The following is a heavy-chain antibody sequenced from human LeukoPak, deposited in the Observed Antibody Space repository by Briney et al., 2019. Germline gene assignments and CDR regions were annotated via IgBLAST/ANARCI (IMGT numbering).Heavy chain of an antibody. CDR2: ISAYNGNT. CDR3: VIFGVATLFDY. V-gene: IGHV1-18*01. Sequence: GASVKVSCKASGYTFTSYGISWVRQAPGQGLEWMGWISAYNGNTNYAQKLQGRVTMTTDTSTSTAYMELGSLRSDDTAVYYYVIFGVATLFDYWGQGTLVTVSS. J-gene: IGHJ4*02. CDR1: GYTFTSYG. D-gene: IGHD3-3*01.